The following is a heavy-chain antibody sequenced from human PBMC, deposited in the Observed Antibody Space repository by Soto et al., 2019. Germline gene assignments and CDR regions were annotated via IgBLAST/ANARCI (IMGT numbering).Heavy chain of an antibody. J-gene: IGHJ4*02. Sequence: PSETLSLTCPVSGGSISSSSYYWGWIRQPPGKGLEWIGSIYYSGSTYYNPSLKSRVTISVDTSKNQFSLKLSSVTAADTAVYYCARHRDFGVGFDFDYWGQGTLVTVS. CDR3: ARHRDFGVGFDFDY. D-gene: IGHD3-3*01. V-gene: IGHV4-39*01. CDR2: IYYSGST. CDR1: GGSISSSSYY.